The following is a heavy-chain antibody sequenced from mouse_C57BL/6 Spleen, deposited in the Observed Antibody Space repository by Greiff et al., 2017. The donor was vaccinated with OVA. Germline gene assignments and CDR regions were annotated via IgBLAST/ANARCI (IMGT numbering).Heavy chain of an antibody. V-gene: IGHV5-16*01. Sequence: VNLPDSYFCFVPPLISLPLSFPSSLFPFSYYYMACVRQVPEKGLEWVANINYDGSSTYYLDSLKSRFIISRDNAKNILYLQMSSLKSEDTATYYCARGDGYYDYWGQGTTLTVSS. J-gene: IGHJ2*01. CDR3: ARGDGYYDY. D-gene: IGHD2-3*01. CDR2: INYDGSST. CDR1: LFPFSYYY.